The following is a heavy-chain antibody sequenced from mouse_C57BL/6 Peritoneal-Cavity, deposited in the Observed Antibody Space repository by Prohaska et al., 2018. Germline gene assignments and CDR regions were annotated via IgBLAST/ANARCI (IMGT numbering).Heavy chain of an antibody. CDR3: ARDSSGYYFDY. Sequence: QVQLQQSGPELVKPGASVKISCKASGYTFTDYYINWVKQRPGQGLEWIGWIFPGSGSTYYNEKFTGKATLTGDKSSSTGYMLLSSMTSEDSAVYFCARDSSGYYFDYWGQGTTLTVSS. CDR2: IFPGSGST. CDR1: GYTFTDYY. V-gene: IGHV1-75*01. D-gene: IGHD3-2*02. J-gene: IGHJ2*01.